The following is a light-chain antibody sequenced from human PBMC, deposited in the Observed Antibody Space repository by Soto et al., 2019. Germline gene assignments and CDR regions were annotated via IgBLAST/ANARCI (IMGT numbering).Light chain of an antibody. CDR2: GNN. Sequence: QYVLTQPPSVSGAPGQRVTIYCTGSSSNIGAGYDVHWYQQLPGTAPKLLIYGNNNRPSGVPDRFSGSKSGTSASLAITGLQAEDEADYYCQSYDSGLSGSWVFGGGTKLTVL. V-gene: IGLV1-40*01. CDR3: QSYDSGLSGSWV. J-gene: IGLJ3*02. CDR1: SSNIGAGYD.